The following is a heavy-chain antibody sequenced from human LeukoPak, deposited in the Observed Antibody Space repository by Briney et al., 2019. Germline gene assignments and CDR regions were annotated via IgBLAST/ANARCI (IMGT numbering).Heavy chain of an antibody. V-gene: IGHV3-20*04. CDR2: INWNGGST. J-gene: IGHJ6*03. Sequence: GGSLRLSCAASGFTSDDYGMSWVRQAPGKGLEWVSGINWNGGSTGYADSVKGRFTISRDNAKNSLYLQMNSLRAEDTALYYCARGYSSSWYVLNYYYYMDVWGKGTTVTVSS. CDR3: ARGYSSSWYVLNYYYYMDV. CDR1: GFTSDDYG. D-gene: IGHD6-13*01.